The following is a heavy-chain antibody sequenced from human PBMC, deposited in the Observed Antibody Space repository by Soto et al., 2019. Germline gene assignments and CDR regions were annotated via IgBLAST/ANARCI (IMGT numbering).Heavy chain of an antibody. Sequence: SETLSLTCTVSGGSISSGGYYWSWIRQHPGKGLEWIGYIYYSGSTYYNPSLKSRVTISVDTSKNQFSLKLSSVTAADTAVYYCARVAAVAGYHFDYWGQGTLVTVSS. V-gene: IGHV4-31*03. CDR1: GGSISSGGYY. CDR2: IYYSGST. CDR3: ARVAAVAGYHFDY. J-gene: IGHJ4*02. D-gene: IGHD6-19*01.